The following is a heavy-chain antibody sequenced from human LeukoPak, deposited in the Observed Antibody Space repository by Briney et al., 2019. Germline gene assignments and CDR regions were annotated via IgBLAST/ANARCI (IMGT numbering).Heavy chain of an antibody. J-gene: IGHJ4*02. CDR1: GYTFTSYG. CDR3: AREMITFGGVIVPTPTDY. Sequence: PLASVKVSCKASGYTFTSYGISWVRQAPGQGLEWMGWISAYNGNTNYAQKLQGRVTMTTDTSTSTAYMELRSLRSDDTAVYYCAREMITFGGVIVPTPTDYWGQGTLVTVSS. V-gene: IGHV1-18*01. D-gene: IGHD3-16*02. CDR2: ISAYNGNT.